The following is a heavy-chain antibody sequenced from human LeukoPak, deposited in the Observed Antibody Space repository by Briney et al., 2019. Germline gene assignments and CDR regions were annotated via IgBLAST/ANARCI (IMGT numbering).Heavy chain of an antibody. CDR2: INAYNGNT. V-gene: IGHV1-18*01. D-gene: IGHD2-15*01. J-gene: IGHJ5*02. Sequence: ASVKVSCRASGYAFTNYGIGWMRQAPGQGLEWMGWINAYNGNTNYAQRLQDRVTLTTDTSTSIAYMELRSLRSDDTAVYYCARGGVDCSGGTCPESWFDPWGQGTLVIVPS. CDR1: GYAFTNYG. CDR3: ARGGVDCSGGTCPESWFDP.